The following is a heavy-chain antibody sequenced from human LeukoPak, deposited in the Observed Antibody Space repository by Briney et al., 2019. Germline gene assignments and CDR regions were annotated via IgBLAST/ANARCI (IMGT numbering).Heavy chain of an antibody. Sequence: GGSLRLSCAASGFTFSSYETNWVRQAPGKGLEWVSYISSSDSTIYYADSVKGRFTISRDNAKNSLFLQMNSLRVEDTAVYYCARGDTAMVDYWGQGTLVTVSS. J-gene: IGHJ4*02. CDR1: GFTFSSYE. V-gene: IGHV3-48*03. CDR3: ARGDTAMVDY. D-gene: IGHD5-18*01. CDR2: ISSSDSTI.